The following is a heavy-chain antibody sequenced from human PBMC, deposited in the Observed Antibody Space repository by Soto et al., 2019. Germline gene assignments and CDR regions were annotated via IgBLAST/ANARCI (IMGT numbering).Heavy chain of an antibody. D-gene: IGHD5-18*01. Sequence: EVQLLESGGGLVQPGGSLRLSCAASGFTFSSYAMSWVRQAPGKGLEWVSAISGSGGSTYYADSVKGRFTISRDNSKNTLYLQMNSLRAEDTAVYYCAKDLLRPSKRGYSYGYLAYGGQGTLVTVSS. V-gene: IGHV3-23*01. CDR2: ISGSGGST. J-gene: IGHJ4*02. CDR3: AKDLLRPSKRGYSYGYLAY. CDR1: GFTFSSYA.